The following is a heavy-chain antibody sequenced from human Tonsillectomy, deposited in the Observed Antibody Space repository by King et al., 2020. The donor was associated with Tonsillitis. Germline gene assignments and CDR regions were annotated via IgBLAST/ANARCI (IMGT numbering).Heavy chain of an antibody. J-gene: IGHJ6*02. CDR3: AKDIASDSVASNGMDV. CDR2: ISWKSGSI. Sequence: VQLVESGGGLVQPGRSLRLSCVASGFTFDDYAMHWVRQAPGKGLEWVSGISWKSGSIGYADSVKGRFTISRDNAKNSLYLQMHSLRVEDTALYYCAKDIASDSVASNGMDVWGQGTTVTVSS. D-gene: IGHD2-15*01. V-gene: IGHV3-9*01. CDR1: GFTFDDYA.